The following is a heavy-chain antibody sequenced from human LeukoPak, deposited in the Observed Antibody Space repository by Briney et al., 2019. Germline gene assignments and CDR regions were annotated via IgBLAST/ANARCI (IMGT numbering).Heavy chain of an antibody. D-gene: IGHD5-12*01. Sequence: PGGSLRLSCAASGFTFSSYWMSWVRQAPGKGLEWVANIKQVGSEKYYVDSVKGRFTISRDNAKNSLYLQMNSLRAEDTAVYYCARNQRGYSGYDSYDYWGQGTLVTVFS. CDR2: IKQVGSEK. V-gene: IGHV3-7*04. J-gene: IGHJ4*02. CDR3: ARNQRGYSGYDSYDY. CDR1: GFTFSSYW.